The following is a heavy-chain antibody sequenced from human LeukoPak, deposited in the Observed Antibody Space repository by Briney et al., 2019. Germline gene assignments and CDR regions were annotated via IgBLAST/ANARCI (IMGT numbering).Heavy chain of an antibody. Sequence: GASVKVSCKASGYTFTGYYMHWVRQAPGQGLEWMGWINPNSGGTNYAQKFQGRVTMTRDTSISTAYMELSRLRSDDTAVYYCARDYCGGSCYSSISGTDVWGQGTTVTVSS. V-gene: IGHV1-2*02. CDR2: INPNSGGT. D-gene: IGHD2-15*01. J-gene: IGHJ6*02. CDR3: ARDYCGGSCYSSISGTDV. CDR1: GYTFTGYY.